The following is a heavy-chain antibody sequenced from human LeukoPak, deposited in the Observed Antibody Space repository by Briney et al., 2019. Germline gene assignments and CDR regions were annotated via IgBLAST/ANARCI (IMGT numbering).Heavy chain of an antibody. V-gene: IGHV3-21*01. Sequence: PGGSLRLSCTASGFTFSTHSMNWVRQAPGKGLEWVSSTSSSSGYIHYADSVKGRFTISRDNAKNSLYLQMNSLRAEDTAVYYCTRGPPFDPWGQGTLVTVSS. J-gene: IGHJ5*02. CDR1: GFTFSTHS. CDR3: TRGPPFDP. CDR2: TSSSSGYI.